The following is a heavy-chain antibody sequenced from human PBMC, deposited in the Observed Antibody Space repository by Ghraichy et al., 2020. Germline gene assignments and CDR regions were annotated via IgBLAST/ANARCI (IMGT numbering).Heavy chain of an antibody. D-gene: IGHD2/OR15-2a*01. Sequence: GGSLRLSCAASGFTFNTFHMSWVRQAPGKGLEWISTIYRSGAASYYPDSVKGRFTISRDNSKNTLHLQMNRLRVEDTAVYYCAKGGPVSVEYFQPWGQGTLVTVSS. CDR1: GFTFNTFH. CDR3: AKGGPVSVEYFQP. V-gene: IGHV3-23*01. J-gene: IGHJ1*01. CDR2: IYRSGAAS.